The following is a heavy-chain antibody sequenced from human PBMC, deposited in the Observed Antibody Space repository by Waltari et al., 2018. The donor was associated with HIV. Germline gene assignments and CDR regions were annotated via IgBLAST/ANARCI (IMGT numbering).Heavy chain of an antibody. J-gene: IGHJ4*02. Sequence: EVQLLESGGGLVQPGGSLRLSCAASGFTFSIYAMSWVRQAPGKGLESVSSISGSGASTYYADSVKGRFTISRDNSKNTLSLQMNSLRAEDTAVYYCAKRYAIFYYFDYWGQGTLVTVSS. CDR1: GFTFSIYA. CDR2: ISGSGAST. D-gene: IGHD3-3*02. CDR3: AKRYAIFYYFDY. V-gene: IGHV3-23*01.